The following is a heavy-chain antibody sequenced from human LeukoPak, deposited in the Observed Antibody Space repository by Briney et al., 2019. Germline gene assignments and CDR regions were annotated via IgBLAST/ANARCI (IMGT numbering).Heavy chain of an antibody. J-gene: IGHJ2*01. Sequence: SETLSLTCTVSGGSISSGGYYWSWIRQHPGKGLEWIGYIYYSGSTYYNPSLKSRVTISVDTSKNQFSLKLSSVTAADTAVYYCARTGNAWHFDLWGRGTLVTVSS. CDR1: GGSISSGGYY. D-gene: IGHD1-1*01. V-gene: IGHV4-31*03. CDR3: ARTGNAWHFDL. CDR2: IYYSGST.